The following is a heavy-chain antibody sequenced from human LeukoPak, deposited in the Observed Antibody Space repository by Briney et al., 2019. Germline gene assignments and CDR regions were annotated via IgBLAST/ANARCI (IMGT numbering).Heavy chain of an antibody. J-gene: IGHJ6*03. CDR2: IYTSGST. CDR1: GGSISSYY. D-gene: IGHD1-26*01. V-gene: IGHV4-4*07. CDR3: ASSKYSGSRGYWDYYYYYMDV. Sequence: SETLSLTCTVSGGSISSYYWSWIRQPAGKGLEWIGRIYTSGSTNYSPSLKSRVTMSVDTSKNQFSLKLSSVTAADTAVYYCASSKYSGSRGYWDYYYYYMDVWGKGTTVTVSS.